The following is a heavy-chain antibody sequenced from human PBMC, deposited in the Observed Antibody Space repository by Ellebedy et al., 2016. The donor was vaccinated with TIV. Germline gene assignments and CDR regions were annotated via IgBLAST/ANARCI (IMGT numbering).Heavy chain of an antibody. CDR2: INPSDGST. J-gene: IGHJ5*02. CDR1: GYTFTSYY. V-gene: IGHV1-46*01. Sequence: ASVKVSCKASGYTFTSYYMHWVRQAPGQGLEWMGIINPSDGSTSYAQKFQGRVTMTRNTSISTAYMELSSLRSEDTAVYYCARGSGVLGMIDPWGQGTLVTVSS. D-gene: IGHD3-10*01. CDR3: ARGSGVLGMIDP.